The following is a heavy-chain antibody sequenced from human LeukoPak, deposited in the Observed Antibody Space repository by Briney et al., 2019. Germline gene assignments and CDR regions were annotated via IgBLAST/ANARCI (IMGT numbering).Heavy chain of an antibody. Sequence: SETLSLTCTVSGGSISSSSYYWGWIRQPPGKGLEWIGSIYYSGSTYYNPSLKSRVTISVDTSKNQFSLKLSSVTAADTAVYYCARRLRYYDSSGYYCHAFDIWGQGTMVTVSS. V-gene: IGHV4-39*01. D-gene: IGHD3-22*01. CDR1: GGSISSSSYY. CDR3: ARRLRYYDSSGYYCHAFDI. J-gene: IGHJ3*02. CDR2: IYYSGST.